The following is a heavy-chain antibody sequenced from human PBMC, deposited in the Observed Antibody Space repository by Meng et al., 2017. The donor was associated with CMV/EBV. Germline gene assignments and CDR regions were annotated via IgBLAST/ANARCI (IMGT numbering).Heavy chain of an antibody. CDR1: GGTFSSYA. Sequence: SVKVSCKASGGTFSSYAISWVRQAPGQGLEWMGGIIPILGIANYAQKFQGRVTITADKSTSTAYMELSSLRSEDTAVYYCARDVDYSSGWYGTYFDYWGQGTLVTVSS. D-gene: IGHD6-19*01. CDR2: IIPILGIA. J-gene: IGHJ4*02. CDR3: ARDVDYSSGWYGTYFDY. V-gene: IGHV1-69*10.